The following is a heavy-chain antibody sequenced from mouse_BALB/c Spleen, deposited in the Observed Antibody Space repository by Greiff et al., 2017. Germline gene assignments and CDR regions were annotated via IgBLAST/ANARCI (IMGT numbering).Heavy chain of an antibody. Sequence: QVQLQQSGPDLVKPGASVRISCKASGYTFTSYYIHWVKQRPGQGLEWIGWIYPGNVNTKYNEKFKGKATLTADKSSSTAYMQLSSLTSEDSAVYFCASGREWNDYDGPYTMDYWGQGTSVTVSS. CDR3: ASGREWNDYDGPYTMDY. D-gene: IGHD2-4*01. V-gene: IGHV1S56*01. J-gene: IGHJ4*01. CDR2: IYPGNVNT. CDR1: GYTFTSYY.